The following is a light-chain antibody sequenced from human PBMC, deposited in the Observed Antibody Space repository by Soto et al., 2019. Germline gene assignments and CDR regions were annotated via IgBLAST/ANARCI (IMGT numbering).Light chain of an antibody. CDR3: QPYGSSVT. CDR1: QSISTSY. J-gene: IGKJ4*01. CDR2: TTS. V-gene: IGKV3-20*01. Sequence: EIVLSQSPGTLSLSPGERATLSCRASQSISTSYVAWYQQRPGLAPRLLIHTTSSRATGVPDRFSGSGAGADFTLTTSRLEPEDVGVYYCQPYGSSVTFGGGTKVEI.